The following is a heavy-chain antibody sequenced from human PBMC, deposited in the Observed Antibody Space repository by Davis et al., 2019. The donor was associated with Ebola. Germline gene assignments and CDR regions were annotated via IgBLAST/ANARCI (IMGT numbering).Heavy chain of an antibody. CDR1: GFTFGDYA. J-gene: IGHJ4*02. D-gene: IGHD3-10*01. CDR2: ISSSSSYI. Sequence: GESLKISCRASGFTFGDYAMSWVRQAPGKGLEWVSSISSSSSYIYYADSVKGRFTISRDNAKNSLYLQMNSLRAEDTAVYYCARGDGDGSLPDYWGQGTLVTVSS. CDR3: ARGDGDGSLPDY. V-gene: IGHV3-21*04.